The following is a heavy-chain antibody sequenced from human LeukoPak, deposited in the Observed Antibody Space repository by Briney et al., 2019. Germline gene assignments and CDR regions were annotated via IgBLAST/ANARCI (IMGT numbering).Heavy chain of an antibody. CDR2: MYDSVST. V-gene: IGHV4-59*08. CDR1: GAPINNYF. J-gene: IGHJ5*02. D-gene: IGHD1-26*01. CDR3: ARGSPRPNNWLDT. Sequence: SETLSLTGLVSGAPINNYFWSWIRQSPGKGLQWSGYMYDSVSTNYSPSLESRATISMDASKKQISLKLTSVTAADTAVYYCARGSPRPNNWLDTWGQGTLVTVSS.